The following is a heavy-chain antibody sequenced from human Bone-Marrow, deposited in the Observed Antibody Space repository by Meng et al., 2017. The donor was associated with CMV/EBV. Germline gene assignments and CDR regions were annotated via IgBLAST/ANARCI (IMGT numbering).Heavy chain of an antibody. CDR1: GFTFSSYW. V-gene: IGHV3-7*01. CDR2: IKQDGSET. Sequence: GGSLRLSCAASGFTFSSYWMSWVRQAPGKGLEWVANIKQDGSETYYVDSVKGRFTISRDNAKNSLYLQMNSLRAEDTAVYYCARDSYCSSTSCGRGGVHYWGQGTLVTVSS. J-gene: IGHJ4*02. CDR3: ARDSYCSSTSCGRGGVHY. D-gene: IGHD2-2*01.